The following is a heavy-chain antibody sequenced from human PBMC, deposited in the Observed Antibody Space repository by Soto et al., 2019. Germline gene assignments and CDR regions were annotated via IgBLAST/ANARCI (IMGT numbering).Heavy chain of an antibody. V-gene: IGHV3-30-3*01. J-gene: IGHJ6*02. CDR2: ISYEGSSQ. CDR1: GFSFSLYA. CDR3: ARELTPDGTDIYYHGLDV. D-gene: IGHD6-13*01. Sequence: QLQLVESGGGVVQPGRSLRLSCAASGFSFSLYAIHWVRQAPGKGLEWVAFISYEGSSQYYADSLKGRFTISRDNTKNTVYLQMNSLRAEDTSVYYCARELTPDGTDIYYHGLDVWGQGTTVTVSS.